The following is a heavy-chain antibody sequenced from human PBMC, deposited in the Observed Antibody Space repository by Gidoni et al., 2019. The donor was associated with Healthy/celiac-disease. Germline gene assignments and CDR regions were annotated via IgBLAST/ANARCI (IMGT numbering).Heavy chain of an antibody. J-gene: IGHJ5*02. CDR2: IIPIFGTA. D-gene: IGHD3-10*01. V-gene: IGHV1-69*01. CDR1: GGTFSSYA. Sequence: QVQLVQSGAEVKKPGSSVKVSCKASGGTFSSYAISWVRQAPGQGLEWMGGIIPIFGTANYAQKFQGRVTITADESTSTAYMELSSLRSEDTAVYYCARDKVAYYYGSGSYDWFDPWGQGTLVTVSS. CDR3: ARDKVAYYYGSGSYDWFDP.